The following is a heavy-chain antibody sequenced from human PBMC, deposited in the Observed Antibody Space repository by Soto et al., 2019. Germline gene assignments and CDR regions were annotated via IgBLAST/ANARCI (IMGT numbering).Heavy chain of an antibody. CDR2: IYPGDSDT. Sequence: GESLKISCKGSGYSFTSYWIGWVRQMPGKGLEWMGIIYPGDSDTRYSPSFQGQVTISADKSISTAYLQWSSLKASDTAMYYCARQDVVVVAATGAVYYYGMDVWGQGTTVTVSS. D-gene: IGHD2-15*01. CDR1: GYSFTSYW. CDR3: ARQDVVVVAATGAVYYYGMDV. J-gene: IGHJ6*02. V-gene: IGHV5-51*01.